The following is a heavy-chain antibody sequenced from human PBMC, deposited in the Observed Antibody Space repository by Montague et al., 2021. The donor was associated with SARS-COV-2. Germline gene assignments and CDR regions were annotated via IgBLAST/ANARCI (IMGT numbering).Heavy chain of an antibody. CDR3: ARLPYDNSYGMDV. CDR2: IYNSGST. V-gene: IGHV4-4*07. D-gene: IGHD3-9*01. J-gene: IGHJ6*02. CDR1: GGSISGYY. Sequence: ETLSLTCTVSGGSISGYYWSWFRQSAGKGLEWIGRIYNSGSTSYNPSLKSRVTMSVDTSKNQFSLKPSSVTAADTAIYYCARLPYDNSYGMDVWGQGTTVTVSS.